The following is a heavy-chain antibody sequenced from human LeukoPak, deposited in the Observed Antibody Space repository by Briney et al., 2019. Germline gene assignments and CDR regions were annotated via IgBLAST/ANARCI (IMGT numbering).Heavy chain of an antibody. D-gene: IGHD3-10*01. V-gene: IGHV4-39*01. J-gene: IGHJ4*02. CDR2: IYYSGST. CDR3: ARLSGRGHYGSGSYSDY. Sequence: SETLSLTCTVSGGSISSSSYYWGWIRQPPGKGLEWIGSIYYSGSTYYNPFLKSRVTISVDTSKNQFSLKLSSVTAADTAVYYCARLSGRGHYGSGSYSDYWGQGTLVTVSS. CDR1: GGSISSSSYY.